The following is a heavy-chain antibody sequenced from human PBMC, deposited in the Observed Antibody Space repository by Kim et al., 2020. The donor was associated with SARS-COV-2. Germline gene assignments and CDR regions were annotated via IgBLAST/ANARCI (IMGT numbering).Heavy chain of an antibody. CDR3: ARSNYYDSSGYYAPTRVDAFDI. Sequence: SETLSLTCTVSGGSISSYYWSWIRQPPGKGLEWIGYIYYSGSTNYNPSLKSRVTISVDTSKNQFSLKLSSVTAADTAVYYCARSNYYDSSGYYAPTRVDAFDIWGQGTMVTVSS. J-gene: IGHJ3*02. CDR1: GGSISSYY. V-gene: IGHV4-59*01. CDR2: IYYSGST. D-gene: IGHD3-22*01.